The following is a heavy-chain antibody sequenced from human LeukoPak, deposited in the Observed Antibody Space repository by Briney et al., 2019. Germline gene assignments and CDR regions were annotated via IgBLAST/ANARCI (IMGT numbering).Heavy chain of an antibody. D-gene: IGHD3-22*01. Sequence: GRSLRLSCAASGFTFNSYGMHWVRQAPGKGLEWVAVISSDGSNKYYADSVKGRFTISRDNSKNTLYLQMNSLRAEDTAVYYCARGLAYYYDSSAYFLDYWGQGTLVTVSS. CDR3: ARGLAYYYDSSAYFLDY. CDR1: GFTFNSYG. CDR2: ISSDGSNK. J-gene: IGHJ4*02. V-gene: IGHV3-30*03.